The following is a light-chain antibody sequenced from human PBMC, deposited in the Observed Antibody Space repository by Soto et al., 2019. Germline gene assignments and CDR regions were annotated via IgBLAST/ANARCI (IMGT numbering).Light chain of an antibody. Sequence: DIQMTQSPSSLSASVGDRVTITCQASQDITNYLNWYQQKPEKAPKILIYDASVLEAGVPSRFSGGGSGTPFTLTVTSLQAEDVATYYCQQFDNLPLTFGGGTNLEIK. CDR1: QDITNY. CDR3: QQFDNLPLT. CDR2: DAS. V-gene: IGKV1-33*01. J-gene: IGKJ4*01.